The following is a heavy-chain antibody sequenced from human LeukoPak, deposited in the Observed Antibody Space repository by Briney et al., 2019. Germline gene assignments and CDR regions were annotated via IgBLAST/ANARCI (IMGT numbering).Heavy chain of an antibody. Sequence: GGSLRLSCAPSGFTVSSNYMSWVRQAPGKGLEWVSVIYSGGSTYYADSVKGRFTISRDNSKNTLYLQMNSLRAEDTAVYYCAREQSSSWYSWFDPWGQGTLVTVSS. V-gene: IGHV3-53*01. D-gene: IGHD6-13*01. CDR2: IYSGGST. CDR3: AREQSSSWYSWFDP. J-gene: IGHJ5*02. CDR1: GFTVSSNY.